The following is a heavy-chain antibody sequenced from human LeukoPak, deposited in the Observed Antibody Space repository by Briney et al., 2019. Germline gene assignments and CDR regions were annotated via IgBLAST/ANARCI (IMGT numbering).Heavy chain of an antibody. V-gene: IGHV3-33*08. Sequence: GGSLRLSCAASGFPFRSFVMHWVRQAPAKGLEWVAVICFDGSNKYYAASVKGRFTISRDNSKNTLYLQMYSLRAEDTAVYYCARAFTSTGYYYVEYWGQGTLVTVSS. CDR3: ARAFTSTGYYYVEY. CDR2: ICFDGSNK. CDR1: GFPFRSFV. D-gene: IGHD3-22*01. J-gene: IGHJ4*02.